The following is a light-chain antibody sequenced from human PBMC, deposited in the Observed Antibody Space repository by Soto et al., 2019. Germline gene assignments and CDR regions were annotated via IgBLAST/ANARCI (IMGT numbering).Light chain of an antibody. CDR3: QPYDSSLSGYV. CDR2: GNS. V-gene: IGLV1-40*01. CDR1: SSNIGAGYD. Sequence: QSVLTQPPSVSGAPGQRVTISCTGSSSNIGAGYDVHWYQQLPGTAPKLLIYGNSNRPSGVPDRFSGSMSGTSASLTITGLQAQDEADYYIQPYDSSLSGYVFGTGTKVTVL. J-gene: IGLJ1*01.